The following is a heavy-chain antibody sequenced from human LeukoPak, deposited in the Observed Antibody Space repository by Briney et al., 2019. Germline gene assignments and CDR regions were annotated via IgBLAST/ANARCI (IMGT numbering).Heavy chain of an antibody. D-gene: IGHD1-26*01. J-gene: IGHJ4*02. Sequence: KPGGSLRPSCAASGFTFSSYSMNWVRQAPGKGLEWVSSISSSSSYTFYADSVKGRFTISRDNAKNSLYLQMNSLRAEDTAVYYCARIHSGSFPYYFDYWGQGTLVTVSS. CDR1: GFTFSSYS. CDR3: ARIHSGSFPYYFDY. V-gene: IGHV3-21*01. CDR2: ISSSSSYT.